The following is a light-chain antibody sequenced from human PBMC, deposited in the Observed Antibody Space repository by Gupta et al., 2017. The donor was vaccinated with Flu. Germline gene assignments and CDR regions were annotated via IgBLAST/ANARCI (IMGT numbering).Light chain of an antibody. V-gene: IGKV1-39*01. CDR3: QQRHSTPYT. CDR2: GAS. J-gene: IGKJ2*01. Sequence: DSQMTQSPSSLPASVGDRVTIACRASQTISNYVTWYQQKPGKAPKLLIYGASTLQSGVPPRFSGSRYGTDFTLTISSLQPEDFATYYCQQRHSTPYTFGQGTKVEIK. CDR1: QTISNY.